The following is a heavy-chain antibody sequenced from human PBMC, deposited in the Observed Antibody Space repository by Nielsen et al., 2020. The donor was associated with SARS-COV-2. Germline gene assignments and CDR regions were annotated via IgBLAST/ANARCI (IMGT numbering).Heavy chain of an antibody. CDR1: GFTFDDYA. V-gene: IGHV3-9*01. D-gene: IGHD2-2*01. J-gene: IGHJ3*02. CDR3: ATCTDAFDI. Sequence: LKISCAASGFTFDDYAMHWVRQAPGKGLEWVSGISWNSGSIGYADSVKGRFTISRDNAKNSLYLQMNSLRAEDTALYYCATCTDAFDIWGQGTMVTVSS. CDR2: ISWNSGSI.